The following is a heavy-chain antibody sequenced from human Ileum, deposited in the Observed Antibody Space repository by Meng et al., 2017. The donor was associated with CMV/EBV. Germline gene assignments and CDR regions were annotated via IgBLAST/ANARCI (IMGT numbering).Heavy chain of an antibody. V-gene: IGHV3-43D*03. CDR1: GSTFDDYA. Sequence: GESLKFSCAASGSTFDDYAMHWVRQAPGKGLEWVSLISWDGGGTYYADSVKGRFTISRNNSKNALYLQMNSLRAEDTVLNYCAKGRNQEQEAWFDPWGQGTLVTVSS. CDR2: ISWDGGGT. CDR3: AKGRNQEQEAWFDP. J-gene: IGHJ5*01. D-gene: IGHD1/OR15-1a*01.